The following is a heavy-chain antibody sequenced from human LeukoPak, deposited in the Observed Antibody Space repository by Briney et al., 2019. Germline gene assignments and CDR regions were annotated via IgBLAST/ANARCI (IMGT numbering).Heavy chain of an antibody. CDR2: ISGSGGST. CDR1: GFTLKNLA. D-gene: IGHD4-23*01. J-gene: IGHJ4*02. V-gene: IGHV3-23*01. CDR3: AKFLAVATLDY. Sequence: GGSLGLSLSASGFTLKNLALNRVRQAPRKGPELVSAISGSGGSTYYADSVKGRFTISRDNSKNTLYLQMNSLRAEDTGVYYCAKFLAVATLDYWGQGTLVTVSS.